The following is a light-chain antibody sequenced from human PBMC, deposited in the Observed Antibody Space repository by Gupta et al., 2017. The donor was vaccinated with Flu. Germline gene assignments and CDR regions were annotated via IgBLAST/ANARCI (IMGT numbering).Light chain of an antibody. CDR2: GAS. CDR3: QQSDDSSWT. V-gene: IGKV1-39*01. J-gene: IGKJ1*01. CDR1: ETISSH. Sequence: DIQMTQSPSSLSASVGDRVSITCRASETISSHLNWYQHKPGKAPKLLIYGASTLHSGVPSRFSGSGSGTDFTLTISSLQPEDFATYYCQQSDDSSWTFGQGTKVEI.